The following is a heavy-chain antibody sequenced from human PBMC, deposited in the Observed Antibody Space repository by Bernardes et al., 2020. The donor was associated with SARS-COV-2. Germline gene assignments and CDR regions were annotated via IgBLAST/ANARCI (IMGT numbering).Heavy chain of an antibody. CDR1: GFTFDDYA. J-gene: IGHJ4*02. CDR2: ISWNSGSI. V-gene: IGHV3-9*01. CDR3: AKDCDYGGNSCY. Sequence: GGSLRLSCAASGFTFDDYAMHWVRQAPGKGLEWVSGISWNSGSIGYADSVKGRFTISRDNAKNSLYLQMNSLRAEDTALYYCAKDCDYGGNSCYWGQGTLVTVSS. D-gene: IGHD4-17*01.